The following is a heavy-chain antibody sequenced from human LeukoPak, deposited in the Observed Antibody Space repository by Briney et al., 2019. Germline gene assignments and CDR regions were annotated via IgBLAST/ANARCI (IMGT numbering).Heavy chain of an antibody. CDR1: GGSISSHY. CDR3: ARGYCSSTSCIRVGAFDI. CDR2: IYYSGST. V-gene: IGHV4-59*11. J-gene: IGHJ3*02. Sequence: PSETLSLTCTVSGGSISSHYWSRIRQPPGKGLEWIGYIYYSGSTNYSPSLKSRVTMSVDTSRKQISLNLTSVTAADTAVYYCARGYCSSTSCIRVGAFDIWGQGTVVTVSS. D-gene: IGHD2-2*01.